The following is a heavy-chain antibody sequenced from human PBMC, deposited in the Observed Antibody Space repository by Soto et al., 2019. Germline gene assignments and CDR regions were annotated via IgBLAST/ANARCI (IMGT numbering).Heavy chain of an antibody. Sequence: PXGCLRLSCVASGFTFTNACMSWVRQAPGKGLDWVGLIKINSDGVTTDYAAPVKGRFTISRDDSKNTLYLQMNSLRIEDTAVYYCTKDGVQIVLVTHWGHGTLVTVSS. V-gene: IGHV3-15*01. D-gene: IGHD2-21*02. CDR2: IKINSDGVTT. CDR1: GFTFTNAC. CDR3: TKDGVQIVLVTH. J-gene: IGHJ4*01.